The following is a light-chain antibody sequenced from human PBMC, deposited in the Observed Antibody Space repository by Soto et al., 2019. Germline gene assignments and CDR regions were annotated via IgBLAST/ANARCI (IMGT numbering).Light chain of an antibody. CDR1: SSDVGGSIY. CDR2: DVN. J-gene: IGLJ1*01. V-gene: IGLV2-14*03. Sequence: QSVLTQPASVSGSPGQSITVSCTGVSSDVGGSIYVSWYQHHPGKAPRLIIFDVNNRPSGVSGRFSGSKSGNTASLTISGLQPEDEGHYYCTSYRRGPLYVFGTGTKVTVL. CDR3: TSYRRGPLYV.